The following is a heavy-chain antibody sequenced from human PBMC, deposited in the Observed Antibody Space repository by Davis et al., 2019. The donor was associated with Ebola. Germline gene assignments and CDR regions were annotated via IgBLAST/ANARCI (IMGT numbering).Heavy chain of an antibody. Sequence: GESLKISCAASGFTFSSYEINWVRQAPGKGLEWVSYISSSSSYADSVKGRFTISRDNAKNSLYLQMNSLRAEDTAVYYCARGTIFDYYFYMDVWGQGTMVTVSS. V-gene: IGHV3-21*05. CDR3: ARGTIFDYYFYMDV. J-gene: IGHJ6*03. CDR1: GFTFSSYE. CDR2: ISSSSSY. D-gene: IGHD3-3*01.